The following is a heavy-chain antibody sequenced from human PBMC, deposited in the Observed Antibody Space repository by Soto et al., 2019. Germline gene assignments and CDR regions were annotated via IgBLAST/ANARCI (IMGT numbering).Heavy chain of an antibody. V-gene: IGHV4-4*02. Sequence: QMRLQESGPGLVKPSGTLSLACAVSGASVSSDNWWSWVRQPPGKGLEWIGEIFHSETTNYNPSLKSRATISVDKSKNQFSLTLTSVTAADTAVYYCAKNGWYSDDIWGQGTMVTVSS. D-gene: IGHD6-19*01. CDR3: AKNGWYSDDI. J-gene: IGHJ3*02. CDR1: GASVSSDNW. CDR2: IFHSETT.